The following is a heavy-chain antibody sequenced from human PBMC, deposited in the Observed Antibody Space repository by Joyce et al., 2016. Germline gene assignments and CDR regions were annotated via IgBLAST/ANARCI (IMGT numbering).Heavy chain of an antibody. CDR2: ISGGGDYT. J-gene: IGHJ4*02. CDR3: ARDGNLALGPAAIPL. D-gene: IGHD2-21*02. CDR1: GFTFREYA. V-gene: IGHV3-23*01. Sequence: VQLLESGGGLMQLGGSLTLSCAGFGFTFREYAMTWVRQDAGKGLKWVSGISGGGDYTDYADTVQGWFTIARDDSKNTVYLQMDSLRVEDTAVYYCARDGNLALGPAAIPLWGQGTLVTVSS.